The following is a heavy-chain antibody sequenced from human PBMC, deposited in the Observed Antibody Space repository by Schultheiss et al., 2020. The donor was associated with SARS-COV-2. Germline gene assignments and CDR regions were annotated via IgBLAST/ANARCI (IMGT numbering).Heavy chain of an antibody. J-gene: IGHJ4*02. CDR1: GFTFDDYG. CDR2: ISGSGGST. CDR3: ARDRYASSGWYFDY. Sequence: GESLKISCAASGFTFDDYGMSWVRQAPGKGLEWVSAISGSGGSTYYADSVKGRFTISRDNSKNTLYLQMNSLRAEDTAVYYCARDRYASSGWYFDYWGQGTLVTVSS. V-gene: IGHV3-23*01. D-gene: IGHD6-19*01.